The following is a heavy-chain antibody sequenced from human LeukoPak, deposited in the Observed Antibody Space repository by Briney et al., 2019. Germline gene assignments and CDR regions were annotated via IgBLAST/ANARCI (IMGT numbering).Heavy chain of an antibody. CDR3: ARAPGGLYPQGIAARPGGYYYYGMDV. Sequence: SETLSLTCAVYGGSFSGYYWSWIRQPPGKGLEWIGEINHSGSTNYNPSLKSRVTISVDTSKNQFSLKLSSVTAADTAVYYCARAPGGLYPQGIAARPGGYYYYGMDVWGQGTTVTVSS. J-gene: IGHJ6*02. V-gene: IGHV4-34*01. CDR2: INHSGST. CDR1: GGSFSGYY. D-gene: IGHD6-6*01.